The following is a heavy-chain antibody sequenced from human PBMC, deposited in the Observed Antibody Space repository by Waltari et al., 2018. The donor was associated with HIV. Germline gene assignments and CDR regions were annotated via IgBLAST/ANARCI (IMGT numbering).Heavy chain of an antibody. D-gene: IGHD3-10*01. CDR2: RKQDGSEK. J-gene: IGHJ5*02. V-gene: IGHV3-7*01. CDR1: GFTFSSYW. CDR3: AGGGVLLWFGDLNWFDP. Sequence: EVRLVESGGGLVQPGGSLRLSCAASGFTFSSYWMSWVRQAPGKGLEWVANRKQDGSEKYYVDSVKGRFTISRDNAKNSLYLQMNSLRAEDTAVYYCAGGGVLLWFGDLNWFDPWGQGTLVTVSS.